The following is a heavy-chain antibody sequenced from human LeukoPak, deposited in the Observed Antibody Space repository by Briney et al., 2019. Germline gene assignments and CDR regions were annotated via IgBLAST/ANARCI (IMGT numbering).Heavy chain of an antibody. V-gene: IGHV1-69*06. CDR1: GGTFSSYA. CDR2: IIPIFGTA. Sequence: GSSVKVSCKASGGTFSSYAISWVRQAPGQGLEWMGGIIPIFGTANYAQKFQGRVTITADKSTSTAYMELRSLRSDDTAVYYCARDDSITGTTFYDYWGQGTLVTVSS. D-gene: IGHD1-20*01. J-gene: IGHJ4*02. CDR3: ARDDSITGTTFYDY.